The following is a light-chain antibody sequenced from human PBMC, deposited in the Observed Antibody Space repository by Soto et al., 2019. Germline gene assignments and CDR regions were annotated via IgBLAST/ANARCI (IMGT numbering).Light chain of an antibody. Sequence: DIQMTQSPSTLSGSVGDRVTITCRASQTISSWLAWYQQKPGKAPKLLIYKASTLKSGVPSRFSGSGSGTEFTLTISILQPDDFAAYYCQHYNSYSEAFGQGTKVELK. J-gene: IGKJ1*01. CDR3: QHYNSYSEA. CDR2: KAS. CDR1: QTISSW. V-gene: IGKV1-5*03.